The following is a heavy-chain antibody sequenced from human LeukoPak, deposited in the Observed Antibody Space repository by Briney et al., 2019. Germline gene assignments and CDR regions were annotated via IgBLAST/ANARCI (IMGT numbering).Heavy chain of an antibody. CDR1: GFTFSNYA. Sequence: PGGSLRLSCAASGFTFSNYAMSWVRQAPGMGLEWVSEIRRSGDSTYYADSVKGRLTISRDNSKNTLHLQMNSLRVEDTAVYYCAKAVITMIVTGVDYYYGMDVWGQGTTVTVSS. D-gene: IGHD3-22*01. V-gene: IGHV3-23*01. J-gene: IGHJ6*02. CDR3: AKAVITMIVTGVDYYYGMDV. CDR2: IRRSGDST.